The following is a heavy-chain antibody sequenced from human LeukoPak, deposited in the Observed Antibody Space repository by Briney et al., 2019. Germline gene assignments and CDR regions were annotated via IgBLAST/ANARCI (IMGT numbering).Heavy chain of an antibody. D-gene: IGHD6-13*01. CDR2: ISYSGST. J-gene: IGHJ4*02. Sequence: KPSETPSLTCTVSGGSVRSDSNYWSWIRQPPGKGLEWIGYISYSGSTDYNPSLKSRVSMSLGTSKNELSLKLGSVTAADTAFYYCARGYRNNWRFDYWGQGTLVTVSS. CDR1: GGSVRSDSNY. CDR3: ARGYRNNWRFDY. V-gene: IGHV4-61*01.